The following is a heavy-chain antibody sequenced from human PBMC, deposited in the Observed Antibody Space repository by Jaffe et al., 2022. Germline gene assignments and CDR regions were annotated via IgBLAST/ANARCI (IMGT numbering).Heavy chain of an antibody. CDR1: GGSFSGYY. V-gene: IGHV4-34*01. J-gene: IGHJ4*02. CDR2: INHSGST. D-gene: IGHD1-26*01. CDR3: ARGSSGSYYRYYFDY. Sequence: QVQLQQWGAGLLKPSETLSLTCAVYGGSFSGYYWSWIRQPPGKGLEWIGEINHSGSTNYNPSLKSRVTISVDTSKNQFSLKLSSVTAADTAVYYCARGSSGSYYRYYFDYWGQGTLVTVSS.